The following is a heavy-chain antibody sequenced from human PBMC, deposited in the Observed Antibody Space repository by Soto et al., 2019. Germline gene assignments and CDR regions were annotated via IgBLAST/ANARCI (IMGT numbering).Heavy chain of an antibody. J-gene: IGHJ4*02. Sequence: QVQLVESGGGVVQPGRSLRVSCAASGFTFSIYAMHWVRQAPGTGLEWVAVISYDGTKTYYADSVKGRFTISRDNSKNTVYLKMNSLGDEDTAVYYCAKDRGPRRLWLIDPFDYWGQGTVVTVSP. CDR1: GFTFSIYA. D-gene: IGHD3-10*01. CDR2: ISYDGTKT. V-gene: IGHV3-30*18. CDR3: AKDRGPRRLWLIDPFDY.